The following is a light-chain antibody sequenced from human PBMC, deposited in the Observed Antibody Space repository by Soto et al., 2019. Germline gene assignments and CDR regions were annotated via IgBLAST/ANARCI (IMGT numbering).Light chain of an antibody. J-gene: IGLJ3*02. CDR2: EGN. V-gene: IGLV2-11*01. CDR3: CLSPGSLTWL. CDR1: GSDVGDSSH. Sequence: QSALTQPRSVSGSPGQSVTISCTATGSDVGDSSHVSWYQLHPGKAPKLMIYEGNNRPSGVPDRFSGSKSGSTASLTISGLQAEDEAEYYCCLSPGSLTWLFGGGTKLTVL.